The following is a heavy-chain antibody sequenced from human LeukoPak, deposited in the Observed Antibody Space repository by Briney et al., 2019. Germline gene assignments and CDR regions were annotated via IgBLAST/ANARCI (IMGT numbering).Heavy chain of an antibody. D-gene: IGHD3-22*01. CDR1: GGSISSYY. CDR2: IYYSGST. J-gene: IGHJ3*02. CDR3: ARDPGYDSSGYPDAFDI. V-gene: IGHV4-59*12. Sequence: SKTLSLTCTVSGGSISSYYWSWIRQPPGKGLEWIGYIYYSGSTYYNPSLKSRVTISVDTSKNQFSLKLSSVTAADTAVYYCARDPGYDSSGYPDAFDIWGQGTMVTVSP.